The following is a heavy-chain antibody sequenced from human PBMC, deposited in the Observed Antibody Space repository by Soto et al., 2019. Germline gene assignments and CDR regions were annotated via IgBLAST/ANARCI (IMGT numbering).Heavy chain of an antibody. CDR1: GFTVSSNY. CDR3: ARGKSGYSSSWYLYHFDY. V-gene: IGHV3-53*04. CDR2: IYSGGST. J-gene: IGHJ4*02. D-gene: IGHD6-13*01. Sequence: HPGGSLRLSCAASGFTVSSNYMSWVRQAPGKGLEWVSVIYSGGSTYYADSVKGRFTISRHNSKNTLYLQMNSLRAEDTAVYYCARGKSGYSSSWYLYHFDYWGQGTLVTVSS.